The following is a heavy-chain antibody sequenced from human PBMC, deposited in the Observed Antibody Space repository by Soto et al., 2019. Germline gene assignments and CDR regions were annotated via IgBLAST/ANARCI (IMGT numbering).Heavy chain of an antibody. Sequence: GSLKISCKASGSSFTTYWIGWVRQMPGKGLEWMGIIYPDDSDTRYSPSFQGLVTISADKSINTAYLQWSGRKASDTAMYFCARPFDTGGWYDYWGQGTLVTVSS. D-gene: IGHD6-19*01. CDR1: GSSFTTYW. J-gene: IGHJ4*02. V-gene: IGHV5-51*01. CDR3: ARPFDTGGWYDY. CDR2: IYPDDSDT.